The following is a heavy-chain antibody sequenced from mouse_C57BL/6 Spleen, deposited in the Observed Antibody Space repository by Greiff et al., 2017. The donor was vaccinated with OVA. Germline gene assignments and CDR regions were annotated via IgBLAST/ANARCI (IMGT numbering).Heavy chain of an antibody. J-gene: IGHJ4*01. Sequence: QVQLQQSGPELVKPGASVKISCKASGYAFSSSWMNWVKQRPGQGLEWIGRIYPGGGDTNYNGKFKGKATLTADKSSSTAYMQLSSLTSEDSAVYFCGRGPYAMDDWGQGTSVTVSS. CDR1: GYAFSSSW. V-gene: IGHV1-82*01. CDR2: IYPGGGDT. CDR3: GRGPYAMDD.